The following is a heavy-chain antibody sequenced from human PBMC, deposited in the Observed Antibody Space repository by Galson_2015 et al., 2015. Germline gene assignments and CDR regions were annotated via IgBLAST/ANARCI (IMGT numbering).Heavy chain of an antibody. D-gene: IGHD3-16*01. CDR1: AFTFNTYD. Sequence: SLRLSCAASAFTFNTYDLSWVRQAPGKGLEWVANINRGGSEKHYVGSVKGRFTISRDNAKNSLYLQMNSLRAEDTAVYYCARDSLRCHASPFEMWGQGTMVSVSS. CDR3: ARDSLRCHASPFEM. J-gene: IGHJ3*02. CDR2: INRGGSEK. V-gene: IGHV3-7*03.